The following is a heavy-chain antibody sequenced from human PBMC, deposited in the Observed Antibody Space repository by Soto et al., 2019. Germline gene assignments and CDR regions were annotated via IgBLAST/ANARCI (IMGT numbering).Heavy chain of an antibody. CDR1: GGSISSSSYY. V-gene: IGHV4-39*01. J-gene: IGHJ6*02. D-gene: IGHD3-10*01. CDR2: IYYSGST. CDR3: ARLSQGETWFGEFAYYYYYGMDV. Sequence: SETLSLTCTVSGGSISSSSYYWGWIRQPPGKGLEWIGSIYYSGSTYYNPSLKSRVTISVDTSKNQFSLKLSSVTAADTAVYYCARLSQGETWFGEFAYYYYYGMDVWGQGTTVTVSS.